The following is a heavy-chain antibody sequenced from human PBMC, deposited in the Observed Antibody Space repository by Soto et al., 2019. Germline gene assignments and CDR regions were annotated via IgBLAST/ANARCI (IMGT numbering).Heavy chain of an antibody. CDR1: CGSISSSNW. D-gene: IGHD6-19*01. J-gene: IGHJ6*02. Sequence: PSETLSLTCAFSCGSISSSNWWSWVRQPPGKGLEWIGEIYHSGSTNYNPSLKSRVTISVDKSKNQFSLKLSSVTAADTAVYYCASLAVAGTMNYYYYGMDVWGQGTTVTVSS. CDR3: ASLAVAGTMNYYYYGMDV. V-gene: IGHV4-4*02. CDR2: IYHSGST.